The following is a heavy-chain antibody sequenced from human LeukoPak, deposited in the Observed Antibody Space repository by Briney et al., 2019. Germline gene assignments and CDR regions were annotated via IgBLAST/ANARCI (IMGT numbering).Heavy chain of an antibody. V-gene: IGHV4-59*01. CDR1: GDSIRSFY. CDR3: ARDPGGSADY. J-gene: IGHJ4*02. D-gene: IGHD2-15*01. CDR2: IYYSRST. Sequence: PSETLSLTCTVAGDSIRSFYWSWIRQPPGKGLEWIGHIYYSRSTNYNPSLKSRVTISVDISKNQFSLKMTSVNAADTAVYYCARDPGGSADYWGQGTLVTVSS.